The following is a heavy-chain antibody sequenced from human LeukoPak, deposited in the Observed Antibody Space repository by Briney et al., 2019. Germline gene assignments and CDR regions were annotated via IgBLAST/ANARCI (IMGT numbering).Heavy chain of an antibody. D-gene: IGHD1-14*01. Sequence: ASVKVSCKASGYSFTSYGITWVRQAPGQGLEWMGWISAYNGNTDYAQKIQGRVTMTTDTPTNTAYMELRSLRSDDTALYYCARDNRYFDLWGPRTLVTVSS. CDR2: ISAYNGNT. V-gene: IGHV1-18*01. CDR3: ARDNRYFDL. J-gene: IGHJ2*01. CDR1: GYSFTSYG.